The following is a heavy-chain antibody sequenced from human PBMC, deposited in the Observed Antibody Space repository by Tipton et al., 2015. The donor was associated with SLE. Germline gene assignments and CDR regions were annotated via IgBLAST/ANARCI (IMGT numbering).Heavy chain of an antibody. CDR3: ARESLYYYDSSGYYWTFDY. CDR2: INHSGST. Sequence: TLSLTCAVYGGSFSGYYWSWIRQPPGKGLEWIGEINHSGSTNYNPSLKSRVTISVNTSKNQFSLKLSSVTAADTAVYYCARESLYYYDSSGYYWTFDYWGQGTLVTVSS. D-gene: IGHD3-22*01. V-gene: IGHV4-34*01. CDR1: GGSFSGYY. J-gene: IGHJ4*02.